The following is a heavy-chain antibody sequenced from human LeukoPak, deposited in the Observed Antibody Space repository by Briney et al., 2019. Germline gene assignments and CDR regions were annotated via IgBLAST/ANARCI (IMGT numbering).Heavy chain of an antibody. V-gene: IGHV3-30*02. J-gene: IGHJ4*02. CDR3: VKGNPLDY. CDR1: GFTFSNYG. D-gene: IGHD1-14*01. Sequence: PGGSLRLSCAASGFTFSNYGMLWVRQAPGKGLDWVAFIRYDGNNKLYADSVKGRFTISRDNSKNTLYLHINSLRAEDTAVYYCVKGNPLDYWGQGTLVIVSS. CDR2: IRYDGNNK.